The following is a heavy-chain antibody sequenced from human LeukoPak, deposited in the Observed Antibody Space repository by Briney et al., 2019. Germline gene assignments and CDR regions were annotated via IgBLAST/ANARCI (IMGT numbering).Heavy chain of an antibody. CDR1: GFTFSNYA. J-gene: IGHJ5*02. D-gene: IGHD2-15*01. Sequence: GGSLRLSCVTSGFTFSNYAMSWVRQAPGKGLELVSGIYGSDDKTVYGDAVKGRFTISRDNSKNTLYLQMNNLRADDTAVYYCAKAQGYYDAWGQGALVTVSS. V-gene: IGHV3-23*01. CDR2: IYGSDDKT. CDR3: AKAQGYYDA.